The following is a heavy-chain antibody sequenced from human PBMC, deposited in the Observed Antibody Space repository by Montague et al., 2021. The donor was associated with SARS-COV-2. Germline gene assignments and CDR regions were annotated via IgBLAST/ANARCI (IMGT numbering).Heavy chain of an antibody. V-gene: IGHV4-61*09. D-gene: IGHD6-19*01. CDR2: ISTSGSS. Sequence: TLSLTCSVSGASISSANDYWTWIRQPAGKGLEWIGHISTSGSSSYNPSLKSRVTIILDTSKQQFSLELTSVTAADTAVYYCARDRSGMAMAGRAYYYYYMDVWGKGTTVTVSS. J-gene: IGHJ6*03. CDR1: GASISSANDY. CDR3: ARDRSGMAMAGRAYYYYYMDV.